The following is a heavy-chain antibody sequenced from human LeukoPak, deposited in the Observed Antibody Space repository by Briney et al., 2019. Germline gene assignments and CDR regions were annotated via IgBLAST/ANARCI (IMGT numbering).Heavy chain of an antibody. D-gene: IGHD3-22*01. Sequence: ASVKVSCKDSGCTFSSYAISWVRQAPGQGLEWMGRIIPILGIANYAQKFQGRVTITADKSTSTAYMELSSLRSEDTAVYYCASRFGSSGYRWGQGTLVTVSS. CDR3: ASRFGSSGYR. J-gene: IGHJ5*02. V-gene: IGHV1-69*04. CDR2: IIPILGIA. CDR1: GCTFSSYA.